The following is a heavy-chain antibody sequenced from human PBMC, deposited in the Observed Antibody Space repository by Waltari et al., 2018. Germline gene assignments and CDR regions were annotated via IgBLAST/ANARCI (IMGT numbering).Heavy chain of an antibody. D-gene: IGHD6-19*01. Sequence: QVQLVESGGGVVQPGRSLRLSCAASGFTFSSYAMHWVRQAPGKGLEWVAVISYEGSNKYYADSVKGRFTISRDNSKNTLYLQMNSLRAEDTAVYYCARASDGAGRGDYWGQGTLVTVSS. J-gene: IGHJ4*02. CDR2: ISYEGSNK. V-gene: IGHV3-30-3*01. CDR1: GFTFSSYA. CDR3: ARASDGAGRGDY.